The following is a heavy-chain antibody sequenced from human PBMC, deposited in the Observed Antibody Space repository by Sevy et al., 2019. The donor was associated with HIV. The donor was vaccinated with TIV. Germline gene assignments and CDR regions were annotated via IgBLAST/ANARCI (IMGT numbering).Heavy chain of an antibody. D-gene: IGHD2-2*01. J-gene: IGHJ6*02. Sequence: GSLRLSCAVSGFTFRSYWMSWVRQAPGKGLEWVAHIKVDGSEKYHVDSVKGRFTISRDNATNSLFLQMNSLRVEDTAVYYCARDCSSTSCLWGLDVWGQGTAVTVSS. CDR2: IKVDGSEK. V-gene: IGHV3-7*03. CDR1: GFTFRSYW. CDR3: ARDCSSTSCLWGLDV.